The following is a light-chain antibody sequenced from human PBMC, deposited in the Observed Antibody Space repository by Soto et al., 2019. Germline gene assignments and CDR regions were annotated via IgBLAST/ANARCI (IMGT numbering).Light chain of an antibody. CDR1: QGINTY. J-gene: IGKJ4*01. CDR3: QQLNNYSS. Sequence: DIQLTQSPSFLSASFGDRVTITCRASQGINTYLAWYQQKLGKAPKVLIYDASKLHSGVPSRLSGSGSGTEFTLTISSLQSEDFATYFCQQLNNYSSFGGGTKVDIK. V-gene: IGKV1-9*01. CDR2: DAS.